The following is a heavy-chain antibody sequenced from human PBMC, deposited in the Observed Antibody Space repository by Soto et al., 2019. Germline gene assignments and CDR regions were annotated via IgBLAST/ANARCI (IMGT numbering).Heavy chain of an antibody. J-gene: IGHJ4*02. CDR2: IKEDGSET. D-gene: IGHD5-12*01. CDR3: ARDYEGY. V-gene: IGHV3-7*01. Sequence: EVQLVESGGGLVQPGGSLRLSCAASGFTFNIYWMSWVRQAPGKGLEWVANIKEDGSETYYVDSVKGRFTIPRDNARNSLFLQMNSLRAEDTALYYCARDYEGYWGQGTLVTVSS. CDR1: GFTFNIYW.